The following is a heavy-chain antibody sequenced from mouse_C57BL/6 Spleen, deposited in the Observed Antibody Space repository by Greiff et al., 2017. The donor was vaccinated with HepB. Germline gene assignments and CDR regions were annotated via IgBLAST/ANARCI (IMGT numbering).Heavy chain of an antibody. D-gene: IGHD2-14*01. V-gene: IGHV1-80*01. CDR2: IYPGDGDT. Sequence: VQLQESGAELVKPGASVKISCKASGYAFSSYWMNWVKQRPGKGLEWIGQIYPGDGDTNYNGKFKGKATLTADKSSSTAYMQLSSLTSEAAAVYFCARSRYDRDAMDYWGQGTSVTVSS. J-gene: IGHJ4*01. CDR3: ARSRYDRDAMDY. CDR1: GYAFSSYW.